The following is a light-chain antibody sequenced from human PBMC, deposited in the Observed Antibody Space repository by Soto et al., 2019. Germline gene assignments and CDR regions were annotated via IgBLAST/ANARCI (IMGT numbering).Light chain of an antibody. Sequence: QSVLTQPASVSGSPGQSITISCSGTSNDVGGYNYVSWYEQHPGKAPKLMIYEVSNRPSGVSNRFSGSKSGNTASLTISGLQAEDEADYYCTSYRSNSYVFGTGTKVTVL. CDR3: TSYRSNSYV. V-gene: IGLV2-14*01. CDR1: SNDVGGYNY. J-gene: IGLJ1*01. CDR2: EVS.